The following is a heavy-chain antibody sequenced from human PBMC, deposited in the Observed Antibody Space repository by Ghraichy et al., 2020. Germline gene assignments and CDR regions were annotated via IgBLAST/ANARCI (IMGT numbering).Heavy chain of an antibody. V-gene: IGHV3-66*02. CDR1: GFTVSSNY. Sequence: LSLTCAASGFTVSSNYMSWVRQAPGKGLEWVSVIYSGGSTYYADSVKGRFTISRDNSKNTLYLQMNSLRAEDTAVYYCARDEDSSGWSRSFDYWGQGTLVTVSS. D-gene: IGHD6-19*01. CDR3: ARDEDSSGWSRSFDY. J-gene: IGHJ4*02. CDR2: IYSGGST.